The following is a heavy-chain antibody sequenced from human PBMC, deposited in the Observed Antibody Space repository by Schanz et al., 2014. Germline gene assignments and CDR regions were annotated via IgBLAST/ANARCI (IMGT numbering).Heavy chain of an antibody. Sequence: VQLVESGGGVVQPGRSLRLSCAASGFMFSSYGMHWVRQAPGKGLEWVSYISGSSRTIYYADSMKGRFTVSRDNAENALYLQMNSLRAEDTAVYYCARKVVATIGGYYDNWGQGTLVIVSS. D-gene: IGHD5-12*01. CDR1: GFMFSSYG. CDR3: ARKVVATIGGYYDN. CDR2: ISGSSRTI. J-gene: IGHJ4*02. V-gene: IGHV3-48*01.